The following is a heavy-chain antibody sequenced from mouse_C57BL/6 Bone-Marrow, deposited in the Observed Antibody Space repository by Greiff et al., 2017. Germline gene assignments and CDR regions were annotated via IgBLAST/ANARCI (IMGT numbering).Heavy chain of an antibody. CDR3: ARAVWYAMDY. CDR1: GYTFTSYW. V-gene: IGHV1-50*01. Sequence: QVQLQQPGAELVKPGASVKLSCKASGYTFTSYWMQWVKQRPGQGLEWIGEIDPSDSYTNYNQKFKGKATLTVDTSSSTAYMQLSSLTSEDSAVYYCARAVWYAMDYWGQGTSVTVSS. CDR2: IDPSDSYT. J-gene: IGHJ4*01.